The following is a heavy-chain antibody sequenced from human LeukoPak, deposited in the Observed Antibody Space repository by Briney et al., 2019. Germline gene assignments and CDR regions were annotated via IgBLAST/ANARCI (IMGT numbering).Heavy chain of an antibody. D-gene: IGHD6-6*01. CDR1: GYTFTNYA. CDR2: INGGSGNT. CDR3: ARASVSSSFVYWESAYFDF. V-gene: IGHV1-3*01. J-gene: IGHJ4*02. Sequence: ASVKVSCKASGYTFTNYAIHWVRQAPGQRLEWMGWINGGSGNTKYSQNFQGRVTITRDTSASTAYMELSSLRSVDTAVYYCARASVSSSFVYWESAYFDFWGQGTLVTVSS.